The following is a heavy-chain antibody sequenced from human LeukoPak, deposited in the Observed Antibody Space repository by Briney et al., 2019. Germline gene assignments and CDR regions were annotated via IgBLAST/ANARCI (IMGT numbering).Heavy chain of an antibody. V-gene: IGHV1-69*04. CDR1: GGTFSSYA. J-gene: IGHJ4*02. CDR2: IIPIFGIA. CDR3: ARGGGNSDLDY. Sequence: ASVKVSCKASGGTFSSYAISWVRQAPGQGLEWMGRIIPIFGIANYAQKFQGRVTITADKSTSTAYMELSSLRSEDTAVYYCARGGGNSDLDYGGQGTLVTVSS. D-gene: IGHD4-23*01.